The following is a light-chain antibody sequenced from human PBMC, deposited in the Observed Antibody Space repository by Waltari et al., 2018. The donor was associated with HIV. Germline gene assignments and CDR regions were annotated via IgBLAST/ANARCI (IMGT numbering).Light chain of an antibody. V-gene: IGLV2-11*01. CDR3: CSYAGSYTEI. J-gene: IGLJ2*01. CDR2: DVN. Sequence: QSALTQPSSVGGSPGQSITLSCPGPSSDIGGSASVSWYQQHPGKAPKLMIFDVNKRPSGVPARFSGSKSGHTASLTISGLQADDEADYYCCSYAGSYTEIFGGGTKLTVL. CDR1: SSDIGGSAS.